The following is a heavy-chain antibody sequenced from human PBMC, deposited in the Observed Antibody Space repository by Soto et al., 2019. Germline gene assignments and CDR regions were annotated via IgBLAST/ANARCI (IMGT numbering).Heavy chain of an antibody. CDR2: ISSSSSTI. CDR3: ARGYCSSTSCYLWEAYYYYYYMDV. CDR1: GFTFSSYS. Sequence: HPGGSLRLSCAASGFTFSSYSMNWVRQAPGKGLEWVSYISSSSSTIYYADSVKGRFTISRDNAKNSLYLQMNSLRAEDTAVYYCARGYCSSTSCYLWEAYYYYYYMDVWGKGTTVTVSS. D-gene: IGHD2-2*01. V-gene: IGHV3-48*01. J-gene: IGHJ6*03.